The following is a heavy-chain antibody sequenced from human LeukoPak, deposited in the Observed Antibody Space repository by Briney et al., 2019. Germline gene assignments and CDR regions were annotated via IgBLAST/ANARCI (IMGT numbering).Heavy chain of an antibody. V-gene: IGHV3-64*01. Sequence: PGGSLRLSCAASGFTFSSYAMHWVRQAPGKGLEYVLAISSNGGSTYYANSVKGRFTISRDNSKNTLYLQMGSLRAEDMAVYYCARTYDYGDYGYYYYYMDVWGKGTTVTVSS. CDR1: GFTFSSYA. D-gene: IGHD4-17*01. J-gene: IGHJ6*03. CDR3: ARTYDYGDYGYYYYYMDV. CDR2: ISSNGGST.